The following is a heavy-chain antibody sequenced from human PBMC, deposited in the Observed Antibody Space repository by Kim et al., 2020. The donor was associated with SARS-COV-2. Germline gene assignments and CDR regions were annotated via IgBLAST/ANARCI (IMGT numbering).Heavy chain of an antibody. CDR3: AITPIAAAGTDYYYGMDV. D-gene: IGHD6-13*01. CDR1: GGSISSSSYY. CDR2: IYYSGST. J-gene: IGHJ6*02. V-gene: IGHV4-39*01. Sequence: SETLSLTCTVSGGSISSSSYYWGWIRQPPGKGLEWIGSIYYSGSTYYNPSLKSRVTISVDTSKNQFSLKLSSVTAADTAVYYCAITPIAAAGTDYYYGMDVWGQGTTVTVSS.